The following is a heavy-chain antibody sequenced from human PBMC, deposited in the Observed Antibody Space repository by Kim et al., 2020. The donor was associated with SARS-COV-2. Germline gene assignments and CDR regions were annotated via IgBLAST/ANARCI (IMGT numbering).Heavy chain of an antibody. CDR1: GFTFNDYA. CDR2: ISWNSGSI. Sequence: GGSLRLSCAASGFTFNDYAMHWVRQAPGKGLEWVSGISWNSGSIVYGDSVKGRFTISRDNAKNFLYLQMNSLRAEDTALYYCAKETSGGYCSSSSCYWDWGQGTLVTVSS. V-gene: IGHV3-9*01. D-gene: IGHD2-2*01. CDR3: AKETSGGYCSSSSCYWD. J-gene: IGHJ4*02.